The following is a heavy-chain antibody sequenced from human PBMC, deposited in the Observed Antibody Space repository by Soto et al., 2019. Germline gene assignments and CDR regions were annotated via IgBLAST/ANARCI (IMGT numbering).Heavy chain of an antibody. CDR1: GYTFTDYR. CDR2: INPSGGST. V-gene: IGHV1-46*01. Sequence: QVQLVQSGVEVKKPGASVKVSCKASGYTFTDYRMIWVRQAPGQGLEWMGIINPSGGSTNYAPTFQGRVTLTRDSLTSKVYMELSNLRSDDTAVYYCARPAGRLANWFDPWGQGTLVTVSS. CDR3: ARPAGRLANWFDP. D-gene: IGHD6-6*01. J-gene: IGHJ5*02.